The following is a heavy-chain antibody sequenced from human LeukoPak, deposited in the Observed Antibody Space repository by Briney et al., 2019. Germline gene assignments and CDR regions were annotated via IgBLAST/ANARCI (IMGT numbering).Heavy chain of an antibody. CDR2: IYTSGST. J-gene: IGHJ4*02. D-gene: IGHD6-6*01. Sequence: PSETLSLTCTVSGGSISSYYWSWIRQPPGKGLEWIGYIYTSGSTNYNPSLKSRVTISVDTSKNQFSLKLSSVTAADTAVYYCARLTAVAVRRGFYFDYWGQGTLVTVSS. CDR1: GGSISSYY. CDR3: ARLTAVAVRRGFYFDY. V-gene: IGHV4-4*09.